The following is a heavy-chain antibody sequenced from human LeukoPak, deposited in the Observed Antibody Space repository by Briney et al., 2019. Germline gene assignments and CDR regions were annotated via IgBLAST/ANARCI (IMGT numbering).Heavy chain of an antibody. CDR3: ARVWKLERPGLGY. CDR1: GYTFTCYY. CDR2: INPNSGGT. J-gene: IGHJ4*02. Sequence: ASVKVSCKASGYTFTCYYMHWVRQAPGQGLEWMGWINPNSGGTNYAQKFQGRVTMTRDTSISTAYMELSRLRSDDTAVYYCARVWKLERPGLGYWGQGTLVTVSS. V-gene: IGHV1-2*02. D-gene: IGHD1-1*01.